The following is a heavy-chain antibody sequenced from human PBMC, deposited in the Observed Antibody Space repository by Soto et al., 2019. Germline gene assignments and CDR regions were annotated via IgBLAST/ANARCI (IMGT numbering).Heavy chain of an antibody. Sequence: QVQVVESGGGVVQPGRSLRLSCATSGFTFSSYGMHWVRQAPGKGLEWVAVMSYDGSNTYYGESVKGRFTISRDNSQNTLYLQMNSLRAEDTAVYYCAKDDALWYLDYWGQGILVTVSS. CDR3: AKDDALWYLDY. CDR1: GFTFSSYG. CDR2: MSYDGSNT. D-gene: IGHD5-18*01. J-gene: IGHJ4*02. V-gene: IGHV3-30*18.